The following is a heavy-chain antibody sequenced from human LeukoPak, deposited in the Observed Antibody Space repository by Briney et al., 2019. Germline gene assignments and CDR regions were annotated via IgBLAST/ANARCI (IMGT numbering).Heavy chain of an antibody. CDR3: ARTPPYDSSNYYLGYFDY. D-gene: IGHD3-22*01. J-gene: IGHJ4*02. Sequence: PSETLSLTCTVSGGSISSYYWSWIRQPPGKGLEWIGYIYYSGSTYYNPSLKSRVTISVDTSKNQFSLKLTSVTAADTAIYYCARTPPYDSSNYYLGYFDYWGQGTLVTVSS. CDR2: IYYSGST. V-gene: IGHV4-59*08. CDR1: GGSISSYY.